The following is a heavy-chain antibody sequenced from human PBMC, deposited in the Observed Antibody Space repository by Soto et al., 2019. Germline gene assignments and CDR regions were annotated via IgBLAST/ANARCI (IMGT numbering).Heavy chain of an antibody. CDR2: ISSSSNYI. Sequence: EVQLVESGGGLVKPGGSLRLSCTASGFTFSSYNMNWVRQAPGKGLEWVSSISSSSNYIYYADSMKGRFTISRDNAKNSLYLQMNCLRAEHTAVYYCARENAYGDPNSFDYWGQGTLVTVSS. CDR3: ARENAYGDPNSFDY. V-gene: IGHV3-21*02. CDR1: GFTFSSYN. D-gene: IGHD4-17*01. J-gene: IGHJ4*02.